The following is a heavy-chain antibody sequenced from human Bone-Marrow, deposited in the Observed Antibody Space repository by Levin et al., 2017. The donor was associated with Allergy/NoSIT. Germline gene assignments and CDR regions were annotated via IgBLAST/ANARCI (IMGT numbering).Heavy chain of an antibody. CDR3: ATLRSISSCDY. CDR2: IDTDGSST. Sequence: GGSLRLSCAASGFTFSTYWMHWVRQAPGEGLLWVSRIDTDGSSTNYADSVKGRFTISRDNAKNTLYLQMNSLRAEDSAVYYCATLRSISSCDYFGRGTLVTVSS. V-gene: IGHV3-74*01. J-gene: IGHJ4*02. D-gene: IGHD6-6*01. CDR1: GFTFSTYW.